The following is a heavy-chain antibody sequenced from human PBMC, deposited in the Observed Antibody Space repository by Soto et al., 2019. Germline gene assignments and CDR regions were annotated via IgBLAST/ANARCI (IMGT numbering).Heavy chain of an antibody. V-gene: IGHV3-23*01. J-gene: IGHJ4*02. CDR3: AKDRVALAGMGFFDS. CDR1: GFSLSNFA. D-gene: IGHD6-19*01. Sequence: EVQLLESGGGLVPPGGSLRLSCAASGFSLSNFALSWVRQAPGKGLEWVSVISANGGRATYADSVKGRFTISRDNSKNELYLEMSTLRAADTATYYCAKDRVALAGMGFFDSWGQGTLVIVSS. CDR2: ISANGGRA.